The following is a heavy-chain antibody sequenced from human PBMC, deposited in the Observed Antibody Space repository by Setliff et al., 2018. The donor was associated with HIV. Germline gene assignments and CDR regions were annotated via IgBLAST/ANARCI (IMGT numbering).Heavy chain of an antibody. CDR3: ARGRLYGVVDY. J-gene: IGHJ4*02. CDR1: GGSINRGDYY. Sequence: ASETLSLTCTVSGGSINRGDYYCTWIRQPPGKGLEWIGSFHPSGSTSYNPSLKSRVTISVDTSKNQFSLKLTSVTAADTAVYYCARGRLYGVVDYWGQGTLVTVSS. V-gene: IGHV4-39*07. CDR2: FHPSGST. D-gene: IGHD3-10*01.